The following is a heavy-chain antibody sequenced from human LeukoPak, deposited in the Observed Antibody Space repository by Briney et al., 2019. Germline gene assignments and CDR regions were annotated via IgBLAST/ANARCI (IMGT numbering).Heavy chain of an antibody. J-gene: IGHJ4*02. V-gene: IGHV1-18*01. CDR2: ISTYNANT. Sequence: GASVKVSCKASENTFTNYGINWVRQAPGQGLEWMGWISTYNANTHYAQKLQGRVTMTTDTSTSTAYMELRSLRSDDTAVYYCARDRVTMVRGVPDYWGQGTLVTVSS. D-gene: IGHD3-10*01. CDR3: ARDRVTMVRGVPDY. CDR1: ENTFTNYG.